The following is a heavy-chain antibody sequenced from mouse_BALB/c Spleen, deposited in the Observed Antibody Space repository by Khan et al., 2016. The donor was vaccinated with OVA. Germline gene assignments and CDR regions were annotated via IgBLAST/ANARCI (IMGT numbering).Heavy chain of an antibody. Sequence: VELVGSGPGLVAPSQSLSITCTVSGFSLSRYNIHWVRQPPGKGLEWLGMIWGGGGTDYNSTLKSRLSIRKDNAQSQVLLKMNSLQTDDTAMYYCARAYYRYDGYYAMDYWGQGTSVTVSS. CDR3: ARAYYRYDGYYAMDY. CDR1: GFSLSRYN. V-gene: IGHV2-6-4*01. J-gene: IGHJ4*01. D-gene: IGHD2-14*01. CDR2: IWGGGGT.